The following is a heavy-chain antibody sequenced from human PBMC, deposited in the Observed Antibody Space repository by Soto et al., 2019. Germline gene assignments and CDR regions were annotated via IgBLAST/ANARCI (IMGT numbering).Heavy chain of an antibody. CDR3: ASSTGYAGDYDAFDI. D-gene: IGHD5-12*01. CDR2: INAGNGNT. V-gene: IGHV1-3*01. CDR1: GYTFTSYA. Sequence: QVQLVQSGAEVKKPGASVKVSCKASGYTFTSYAMHWVRQAPGQRREWMGWINAGNGNTKYSQKFQGRVTITRDTSASTAYMELSSLRSEDTAVYYCASSTGYAGDYDAFDIWGQGTMVTVSS. J-gene: IGHJ3*02.